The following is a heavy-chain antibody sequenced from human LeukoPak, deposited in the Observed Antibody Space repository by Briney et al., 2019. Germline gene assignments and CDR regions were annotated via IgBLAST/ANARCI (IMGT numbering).Heavy chain of an antibody. V-gene: IGHV4-59*01. CDR2: IHYNGYT. Sequence: PSETLSLTCAVSGGSISNYYCSWIRQPPGKGLEWLGYIHYNGYTNYNPSLKSRVTISVDTSKNQFSLNLSSVTAADTAVYYCARYIAAAGPFDYWGQGTLVTVSS. D-gene: IGHD6-13*01. CDR3: ARYIAAAGPFDY. J-gene: IGHJ4*02. CDR1: GGSISNYY.